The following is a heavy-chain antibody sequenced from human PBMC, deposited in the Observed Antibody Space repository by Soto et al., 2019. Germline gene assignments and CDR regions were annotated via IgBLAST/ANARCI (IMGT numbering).Heavy chain of an antibody. V-gene: IGHV6-1*01. J-gene: IGHJ4*02. Sequence: LQTLSLSCAFSGDSVSRRSAAWNWIRQSPSRDLEWLGRTYYRSKWYNEYAVSVKSRITINPDTSKNQFSLQLNSVTPEDTAMYFCARTQSVFDYWGQGTQVTVSS. CDR2: TYYRSKWYN. CDR3: ARTQSVFDY. CDR1: GDSVSRRSAA.